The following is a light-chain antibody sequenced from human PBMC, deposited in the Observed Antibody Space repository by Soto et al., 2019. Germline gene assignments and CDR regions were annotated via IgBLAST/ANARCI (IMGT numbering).Light chain of an antibody. CDR3: SSYTTSNTRQIV. CDR1: SSDVGGYNY. CDR2: DVS. J-gene: IGLJ1*01. V-gene: IGLV2-14*03. Sequence: QSVLTQPASVSGSPGQSITISCTGTSSDVGGYNYVSWYQHHPGKAPKLMIYDVSNRPSGVSNRFSGSKSGNTASLTISGLLPEDEADYYCSSYTTSNTRQIVLGTGTKLTVL.